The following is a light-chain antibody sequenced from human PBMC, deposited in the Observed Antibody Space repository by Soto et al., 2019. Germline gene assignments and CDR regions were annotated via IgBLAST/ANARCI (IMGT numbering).Light chain of an antibody. CDR3: ISYTVSRSYV. CDR1: SSDIGAYDH. V-gene: IGLV2-14*01. Sequence: QSALTQPASVSGPPGQSITISCSGTSSDIGAYDHVAWPQQSPGKTPKLVIYSVSNRPSGVSYRFSGSKSGNTASLTISGLQADDEADYYCISYTVSRSYVFGPGTKVTVL. CDR2: SVS. J-gene: IGLJ1*01.